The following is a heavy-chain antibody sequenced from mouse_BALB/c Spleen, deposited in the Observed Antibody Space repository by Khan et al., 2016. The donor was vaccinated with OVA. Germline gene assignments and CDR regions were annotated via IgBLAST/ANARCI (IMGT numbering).Heavy chain of an antibody. V-gene: IGHV3-6*02. Sequence: VQLKESGPGLVKPSQSLSLTCSVTGYSITSGYFWNWIRQFPGNKLEWMGYIRYDGNSNYNPSLKNRISITRDTSKNQFFLKLNSVPPEAPATYDCARGGSSGPAWFAYWGQGTLVTVSA. CDR2: IRYDGNS. CDR3: ARGGSSGPAWFAY. J-gene: IGHJ3*01. CDR1: GYSITSGYF. D-gene: IGHD3-1*01.